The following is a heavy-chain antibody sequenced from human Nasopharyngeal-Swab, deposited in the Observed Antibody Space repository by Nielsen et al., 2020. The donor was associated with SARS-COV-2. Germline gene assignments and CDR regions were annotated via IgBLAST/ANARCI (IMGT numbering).Heavy chain of an antibody. CDR1: GYTLTELS. V-gene: IGHV1-24*01. J-gene: IGHJ5*02. CDR2: FDPEDGET. Sequence: ASVKVSCKVSGYTLTELSMHWVRQAPGKGLEWMGGFDPEDGETIYAQKFQGRVTMTEDTSTDTAYTELSSLRSEDTAVYYCATTTPIVGAPSWFDPWGQGTLVTVSS. CDR3: ATTTPIVGAPSWFDP. D-gene: IGHD1-26*01.